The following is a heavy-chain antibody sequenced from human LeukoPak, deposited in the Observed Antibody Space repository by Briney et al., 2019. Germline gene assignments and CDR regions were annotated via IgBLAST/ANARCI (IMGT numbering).Heavy chain of an antibody. V-gene: IGHV3-21*01. J-gene: IGHJ3*02. D-gene: IGHD3-3*01. CDR3: ARGSRFGVVGRDAFDI. Sequence: PGGSLRLSCAASGFTFSSYSMNWVRQAPGKGLEWVSSISISSNYIYYADSVKGRFTISRDNAKNSLYLQVNSLRAEDTAVYYCARGSRFGVVGRDAFDIWVQGTVVTVSS. CDR1: GFTFSSYS. CDR2: ISISSNYI.